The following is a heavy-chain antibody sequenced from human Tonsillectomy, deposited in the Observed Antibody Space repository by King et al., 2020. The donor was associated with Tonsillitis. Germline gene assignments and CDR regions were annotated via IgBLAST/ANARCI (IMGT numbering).Heavy chain of an antibody. Sequence: VQLQQWGAGLLKPSETLSLTCAVYGGSFSGYYWSWIRQPPGKGLEWIGEINHSGSTNYNPSLKSRVTISVDTSKNQFSLKLSSVTAADTAVYSCAGKGHSTSVRYWYFDLWGRGALVTVSS. V-gene: IGHV4-34*01. CDR3: AGKGHSTSVRYWYFDL. D-gene: IGHD6-6*01. CDR2: INHSGST. CDR1: GGSFSGYY. J-gene: IGHJ2*01.